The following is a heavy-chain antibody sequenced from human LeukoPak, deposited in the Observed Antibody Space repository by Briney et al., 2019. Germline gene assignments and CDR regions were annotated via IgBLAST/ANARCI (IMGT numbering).Heavy chain of an antibody. V-gene: IGHV5-51*01. D-gene: IGHD6-13*01. CDR3: ATTETGYSSSWYPPFYY. CDR1: GYSFTSYW. J-gene: IGHJ4*02. CDR2: IYPGDSDT. Sequence: GESLKISCRGSGYSFTSYWIGWVRQMPGKGLEWMGIIYPGDSDTRYSPSFQGQVTISADKSISTAYLQWSSLKASDTAMYYCATTETGYSSSWYPPFYYWGQGTLVTVSS.